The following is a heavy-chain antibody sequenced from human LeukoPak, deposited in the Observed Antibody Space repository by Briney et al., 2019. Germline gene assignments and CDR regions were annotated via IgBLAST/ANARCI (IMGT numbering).Heavy chain of an antibody. J-gene: IGHJ4*02. CDR1: GFTFSSCSM. V-gene: IGHV4-4*02. D-gene: IGHD4-23*01. CDR3: ARNGGNSDYDY. CDR2: IYHNGAT. Sequence: GSLRLSCAASGFTFSSCSMNWVRQPPGEGLEWIGEIYHNGATNYNPSLKSRVTLLLDKSKNQFSLRLNSVTAADTAVYYCARNGGNSDYDYWGQGTLVTVSA.